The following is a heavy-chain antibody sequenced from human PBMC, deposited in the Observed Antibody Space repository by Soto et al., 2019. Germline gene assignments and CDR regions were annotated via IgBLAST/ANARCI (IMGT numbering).Heavy chain of an antibody. D-gene: IGHD6-19*01. Sequence: EVQLVESGGGLVQPGGSLRLSCTASGFTFSSYGMNWVRQAPGKGLEWVSSISSSSSTIYYADSVRGRFTISRDNAKNSLYLQMNSLRDEYTAVYYCVREISVAGGHFDYWGQGTLVTVSS. CDR3: VREISVAGGHFDY. J-gene: IGHJ4*02. CDR1: GFTFSSYG. CDR2: ISSSSSTI. V-gene: IGHV3-48*02.